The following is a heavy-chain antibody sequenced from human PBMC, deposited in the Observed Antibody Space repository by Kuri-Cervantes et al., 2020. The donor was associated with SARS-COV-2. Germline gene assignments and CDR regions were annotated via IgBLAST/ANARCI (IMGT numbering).Heavy chain of an antibody. CDR3: ARRSVVAANNWYFDL. J-gene: IGHJ2*01. V-gene: IGHV1-46*01. Sequence: GESMKISCQSSGYTFTSYGISWVRQAPGQGLEWMGIINPSGGRTSYAQKFQGRVTMTRDASTSTVYMELSSLRSEDTAVYYCARRSVVAANNWYFDLWGRGTLVTVSS. D-gene: IGHD2-15*01. CDR1: GYTFTSYG. CDR2: INPSGGRT.